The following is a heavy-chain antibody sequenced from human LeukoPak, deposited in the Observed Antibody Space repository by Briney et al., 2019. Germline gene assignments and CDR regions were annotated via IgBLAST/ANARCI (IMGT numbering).Heavy chain of an antibody. J-gene: IGHJ4*02. Sequence: SETLSLTCTLSEDSSSSVYLSGVRQPPGKGLEWIGYIYYSGSTNYNPSLKSRVTISIETSKNQCSLNLSSVTAAGTAVYYCARDGGGYNDVESDYWGQGTLVTVAS. V-gene: IGHV4-59*12. CDR1: EDSSSSVY. CDR3: ARDGGGYNDVESDY. D-gene: IGHD5-18*01. CDR2: IYYSGST.